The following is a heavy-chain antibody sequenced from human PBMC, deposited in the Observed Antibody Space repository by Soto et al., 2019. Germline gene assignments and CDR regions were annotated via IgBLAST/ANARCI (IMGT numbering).Heavy chain of an antibody. CDR1: GFTFSTYA. Sequence: PGGSLRLSCAASGFTFSTYAMSWVRQAPGKGLEWVSTISGSGDSTHYADSVRGRFTISRDNSKNTLYLQMNSLRAEDTAVYYCAKGSSSFDYWGQGTLVTVSS. CDR2: ISGSGDST. J-gene: IGHJ4*02. D-gene: IGHD6-19*01. V-gene: IGHV3-23*01. CDR3: AKGSSSFDY.